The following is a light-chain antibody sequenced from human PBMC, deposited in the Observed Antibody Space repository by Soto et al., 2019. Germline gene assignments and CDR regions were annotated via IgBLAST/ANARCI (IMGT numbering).Light chain of an antibody. CDR1: QSISSW. Sequence: DIQMTQSPSTLSASVVDRVTITCLASQSISSWLAWYQQKPGKAPKLLIYDASSLESGVPSRFSGSGSGTEFTLTISSLQPDDFATYYCQQYNSYSRWTFGQGTKVDIK. V-gene: IGKV1-5*01. CDR2: DAS. J-gene: IGKJ1*01. CDR3: QQYNSYSRWT.